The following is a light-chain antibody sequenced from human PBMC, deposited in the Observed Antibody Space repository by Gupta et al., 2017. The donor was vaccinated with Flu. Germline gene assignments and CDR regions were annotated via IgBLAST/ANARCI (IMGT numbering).Light chain of an antibody. Sequence: EIVLTQSPGTLSLSPGERATLSCRASQSISRSYLAWYQQTPGQAPRLLIYGASSRATGIPDRFSGSGSGTDFTLTISRLEPEDFAVYYCQQDGNSPFTFGHGTKVDIK. CDR1: QSISRSY. CDR3: QQDGNSPFT. CDR2: GAS. V-gene: IGKV3-20*01. J-gene: IGKJ3*01.